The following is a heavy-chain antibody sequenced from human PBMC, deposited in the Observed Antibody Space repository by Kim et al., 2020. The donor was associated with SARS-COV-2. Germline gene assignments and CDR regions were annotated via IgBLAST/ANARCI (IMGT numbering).Heavy chain of an antibody. CDR3: ARSRGGGTPLGGMDV. V-gene: IGHV1-69*13. Sequence: SVKVSCKASGGTFSSYAISWVRQAPGQGLEWMGGIIPIFGTANYAQKFQGRVTITADESTSTAYMELSSLRSEDTAVYYCARSRGGGTPLGGMDVWGQGTTVTVSS. J-gene: IGHJ6*02. CDR2: IIPIFGTA. CDR1: GGTFSSYA. D-gene: IGHD2-15*01.